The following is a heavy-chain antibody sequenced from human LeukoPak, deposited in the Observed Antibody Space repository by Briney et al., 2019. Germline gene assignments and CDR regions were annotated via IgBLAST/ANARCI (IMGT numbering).Heavy chain of an antibody. Sequence: GGSLRLSCTASGFTFGDYLMSWFRQAPGKVLEWIGFISGGTTEYAASVKGRFTISRDDSTSIAYLQMSSLTTEDTAVYYCSRGSGWLSVYWGQGTLVTVSS. CDR3: SRGSGWLSVY. D-gene: IGHD6-19*01. J-gene: IGHJ4*02. CDR2: ISGGTT. CDR1: GFTFGDYL. V-gene: IGHV3-49*03.